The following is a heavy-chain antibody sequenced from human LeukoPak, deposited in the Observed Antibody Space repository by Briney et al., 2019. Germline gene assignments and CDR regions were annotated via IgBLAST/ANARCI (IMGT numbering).Heavy chain of an antibody. V-gene: IGHV1-24*01. J-gene: IGHJ4*02. Sequence: ASVKVSCKVSGYTLTELSMHWVRQAPGKGLEWMGGFDPEDSETIYAQKFQGRVTMTEDTSTDTAYMELSSLRSEDTAVYYCATYHAIRPYCFDYWGQGTLVTVSS. CDR3: ATYHAIRPYCFDY. CDR1: GYTLTELS. CDR2: FDPEDSET. D-gene: IGHD2-8*01.